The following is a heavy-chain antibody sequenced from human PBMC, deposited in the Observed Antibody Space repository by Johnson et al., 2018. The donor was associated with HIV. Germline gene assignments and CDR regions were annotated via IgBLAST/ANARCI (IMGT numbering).Heavy chain of an antibody. V-gene: IGHV3-23*04. Sequence: VQLVESGGGVVRPGGSLRLSCAASGFTFSTYAMSWVRQAPGKGLEWVSGISGSGGRPYYADSVKGRFTISRDNSQNTLYLQMNSLRAEDTAVYYCAKDQGWFGEFMNAFDIWGQGTMVTVSS. CDR2: ISGSGGRP. CDR3: AKDQGWFGEFMNAFDI. D-gene: IGHD3-10*01. CDR1: GFTFSTYA. J-gene: IGHJ3*02.